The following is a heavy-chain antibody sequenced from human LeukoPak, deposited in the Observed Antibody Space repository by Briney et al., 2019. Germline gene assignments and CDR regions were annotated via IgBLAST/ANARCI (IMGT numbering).Heavy chain of an antibody. CDR1: GGSVSSGSYY. V-gene: IGHV4-61*01. J-gene: IGHJ3*02. D-gene: IGHD1-7*01. CDR2: IYYRGST. CDR3: ARVGITGTTRGAFDI. Sequence: SETLSLTCTVSGGSVSSGSYYWSWIRQPPGKGLEWIGYIYYRGSTNYNPSLKSRVTISVDRSKNQFSLKLSSVTAADTAVYYCARVGITGTTRGAFDIWGQGTMVTVSS.